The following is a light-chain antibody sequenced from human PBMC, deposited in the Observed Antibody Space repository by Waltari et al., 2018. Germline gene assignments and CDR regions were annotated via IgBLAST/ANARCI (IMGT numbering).Light chain of an antibody. CDR2: AAS. CDR1: QSVSRY. CDR3: QHYLRLPVT. J-gene: IGKJ1*01. Sequence: EIVLTQSPGTLSLSPGERATLSCRASQSVSRYLAWYQKKPGQAPRLLIYAASTRATGIPDRFSGSGSGTDFSLTISRLEPEDFAVYYCQHYLRLPVTFGQGTKVEIK. V-gene: IGKV3-20*01.